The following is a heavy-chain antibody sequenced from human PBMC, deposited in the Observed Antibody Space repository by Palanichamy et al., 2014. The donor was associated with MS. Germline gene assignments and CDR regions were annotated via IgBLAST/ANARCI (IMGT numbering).Heavy chain of an antibody. CDR2: IYPGDSDT. V-gene: IGHV5-51*01. CDR3: ARHAAGGHDALNLYYYMDV. Sequence: EVQLVQSGAEVKKPGESLKISCKGSGYSFSDDWIAWVRQMPGKGLEWMGIIYPGDSDTRYSPSFQGQVTISADKSISTAYLQWSSLKASDTAIYYCARHAAGGHDALNLYYYMDVWGKGTAVTVSS. CDR1: GYSFSDDW. D-gene: IGHD5-12*01. J-gene: IGHJ6*03.